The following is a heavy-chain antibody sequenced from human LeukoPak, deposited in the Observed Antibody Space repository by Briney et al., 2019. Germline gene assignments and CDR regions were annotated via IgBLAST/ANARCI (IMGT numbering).Heavy chain of an antibody. D-gene: IGHD4-17*01. CDR3: AREGALRYGHYTYDY. CDR2: INSDGRNI. Sequence: PGGSLRLSCAASGFTFRDYWMHWVRQAPGKGLVWVSRINSDGRNIRYADSVKGRFTISRDNAKNTLYLQMNSLTPEDTAVYYCAREGALRYGHYTYDYWGQGTLVTVSS. CDR1: GFTFRDYW. V-gene: IGHV3-74*01. J-gene: IGHJ4*02.